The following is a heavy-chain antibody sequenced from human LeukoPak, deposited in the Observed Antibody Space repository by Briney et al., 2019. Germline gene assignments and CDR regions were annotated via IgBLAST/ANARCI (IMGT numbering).Heavy chain of an antibody. D-gene: IGHD6-13*01. J-gene: IGHJ4*02. CDR1: GFTFSSYW. CDR3: ANGGMFISIAAAGNVDY. CDR2: IKQDGSEK. Sequence: GGSLRLSCAASGFTFSSYWMSWVRQAPGKGLEWVANIKQDGSEKYYVDSVKGRFTISRDNSKNTLYLQMNSLRAEDTAVYYCANGGMFISIAAAGNVDYWGQGTLVTVSS. V-gene: IGHV3-7*03.